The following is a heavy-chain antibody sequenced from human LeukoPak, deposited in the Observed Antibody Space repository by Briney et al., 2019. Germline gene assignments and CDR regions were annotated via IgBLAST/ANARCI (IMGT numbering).Heavy chain of an antibody. CDR2: INPNSGGT. CDR1: GYTFTGYY. CDR3: AREWLVPIAYYFYGLDV. V-gene: IGHV1-2*02. J-gene: IGHJ6*02. D-gene: IGHD6-19*01. Sequence: ASVKVSCKASGYTFTGYYMHWVRQAPGQGLEWMGWINPNSGGTNYAQKFQGRVTMTRDTSISTAYMELSRLRSDDTAVYHCAREWLVPIAYYFYGLDVWGQGTTVTVSS.